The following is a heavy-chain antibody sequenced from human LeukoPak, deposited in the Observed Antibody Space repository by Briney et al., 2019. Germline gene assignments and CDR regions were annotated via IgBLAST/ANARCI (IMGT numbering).Heavy chain of an antibody. CDR3: ARSRHEDYDYWSGYFDY. Sequence: SETLSLTWTVSGGSISNYSWSWFRQPPRNRLELIGNLYNSGSTNYNPSLKSRVTISVDRSKNQFSLKLSSVTAADTAVYYCARSRHEDYDYWSGYFDYWGQGTLVTVSS. J-gene: IGHJ4*02. D-gene: IGHD3-3*01. CDR2: LYNSGST. CDR1: GGSISNYS. V-gene: IGHV4-59*01.